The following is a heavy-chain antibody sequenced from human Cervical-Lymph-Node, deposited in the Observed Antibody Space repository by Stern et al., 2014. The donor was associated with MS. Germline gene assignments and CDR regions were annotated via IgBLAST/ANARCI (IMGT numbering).Heavy chain of an antibody. J-gene: IGHJ4*02. Sequence: QLVESGAEVKKPGSSVKVSCKASGGTFSSYTVSWVRQAPGQGLEWMGRIIPILGVINYAQKFQGRVTISADKSTTTAYMELSSLRSEDTAVYYCAKEVAAAGPLDSWGQGSLVTVSS. V-gene: IGHV1-69*04. CDR1: GGTFSSYT. CDR3: AKEVAAAGPLDS. CDR2: IIPILGVI. D-gene: IGHD6-13*01.